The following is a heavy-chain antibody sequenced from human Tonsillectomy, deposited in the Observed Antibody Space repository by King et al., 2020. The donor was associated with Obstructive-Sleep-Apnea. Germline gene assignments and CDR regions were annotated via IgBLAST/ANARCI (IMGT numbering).Heavy chain of an antibody. CDR3: ATGSRMDY. J-gene: IGHJ4*02. Sequence: QLVQSGAEVRKPGASVKVSCKTSGYTFTIYAVHWVRPAPGQRLEWIGWSNAGNGNTKYSEKFQGRVSITRGTSATTAYMELSSLRSEDTAVYYCATGSRMDYWGQGTLVTVSS. CDR1: GYTFTIYA. V-gene: IGHV1-3*01. D-gene: IGHD1-14*01. CDR2: SNAGNGNT.